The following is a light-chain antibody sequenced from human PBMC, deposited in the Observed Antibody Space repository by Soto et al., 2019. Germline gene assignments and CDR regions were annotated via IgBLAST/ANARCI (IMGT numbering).Light chain of an antibody. CDR3: SSYTSSSTLL. CDR2: DVT. Sequence: QSALTQPASVSGSPGQSITISCTGTSSDVGGYNFVSWYQQHPGKAPKIMIYDVTNRPSGVSNRFSGSKSGNTASLTISGLQAEYEADYYCSSYTSSSTLLFGTGTKVTVL. CDR1: SSDVGGYNF. J-gene: IGLJ1*01. V-gene: IGLV2-14*01.